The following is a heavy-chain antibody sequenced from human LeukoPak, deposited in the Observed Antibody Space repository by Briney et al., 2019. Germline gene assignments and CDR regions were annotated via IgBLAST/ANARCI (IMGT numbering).Heavy chain of an antibody. Sequence: SETLSLTCTVSGGSISSSSYYWGWIRQPPGKGLEWIGTIYYSGSTYYNPSLKSRVTISVDTSKNQFSLKLSSVTAADTAVYYSARQLGCSSTSCYTSAFDIWGQGTMVTVSS. J-gene: IGHJ3*02. D-gene: IGHD2-2*02. V-gene: IGHV4-39*01. CDR1: GGSISSSSYY. CDR3: ARQLGCSSTSCYTSAFDI. CDR2: IYYSGST.